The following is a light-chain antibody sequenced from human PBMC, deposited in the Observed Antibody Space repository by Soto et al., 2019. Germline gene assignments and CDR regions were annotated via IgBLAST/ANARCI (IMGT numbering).Light chain of an antibody. Sequence: DIHLTQSPACLSASTGDKVTITWRASEDISSHLAWYQQRPGKPPNLLIYSASTLQSGVPSRFSGSGSGTEFTLTISSLQPEDFATYFCQQINSYPVTFGGGTKVDIQ. V-gene: IGKV1-9*01. J-gene: IGKJ4*01. CDR3: QQINSYPVT. CDR1: EDISSH. CDR2: SAS.